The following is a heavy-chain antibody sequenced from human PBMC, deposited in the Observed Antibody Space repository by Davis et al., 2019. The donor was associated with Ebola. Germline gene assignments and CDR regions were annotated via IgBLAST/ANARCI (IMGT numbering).Heavy chain of an antibody. CDR3: ARGIYDSSSSRSDYSDS. CDR2: INHSGST. CDR1: GGSFSGYY. V-gene: IGHV4-34*01. Sequence: MPAGSLRLSCAVYGGSFSGYYWSWIRQPPGKGLEWIGEINHSGSTNYNPSLKSRVTISVDTSKNQFSLKLSSVTAAETAVYYCARGIYDSSSSRSDYSDSWGQGTLVTVSS. J-gene: IGHJ4*02. D-gene: IGHD3-22*01.